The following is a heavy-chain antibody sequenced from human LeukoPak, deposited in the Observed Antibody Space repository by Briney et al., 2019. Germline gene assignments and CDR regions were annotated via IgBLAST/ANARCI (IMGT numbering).Heavy chain of an antibody. J-gene: IGHJ6*02. D-gene: IGHD6-13*01. Sequence: GGSLRLSCAASGFTFSSYNMNWVRQAPGKGLEWVSYISSSSSTIYYADFVKGRFTISRDNAKNSLYLQMNSLRAEDTAVYYCARDGDSSSWFLHYYYGMDVWGQGTTVTVSS. V-gene: IGHV3-48*01. CDR2: ISSSSSTI. CDR3: ARDGDSSSWFLHYYYGMDV. CDR1: GFTFSSYN.